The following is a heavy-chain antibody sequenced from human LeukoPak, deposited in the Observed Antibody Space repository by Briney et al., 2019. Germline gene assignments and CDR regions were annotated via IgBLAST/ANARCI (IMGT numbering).Heavy chain of an antibody. V-gene: IGHV3-30*03. D-gene: IGHD3-22*01. CDR1: GFTFSSYG. CDR3: VGYEYDSSGYYPFDY. CDR2: ISYDGSNK. Sequence: GRSLRLSCAASGFTFSSYGMHWVRQAPGKGLEWVAVISYDGSNKYYADSVKGRFTISRDNSKNTLYLQMSSLRAEDTAVYYCVGYEYDSSGYYPFDYWGQGTLVTVSS. J-gene: IGHJ4*02.